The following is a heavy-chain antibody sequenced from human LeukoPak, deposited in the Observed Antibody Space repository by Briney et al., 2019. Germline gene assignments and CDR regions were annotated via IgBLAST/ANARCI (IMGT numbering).Heavy chain of an antibody. CDR1: GFTFGDYA. CDR2: IRSKAYGGTT. J-gene: IGHJ4*02. V-gene: IGHV3-49*04. CDR3: TRVVHYYDSSGYGYYFDY. Sequence: PGRSLRLSCTASGFTFGDYAMSWVRQAPGKGLEWVGFIRSKAYGGTTEYAASVKGRFTISRDDSKSIAYLQMNSLKTEDTAVYYCTRVVHYYDSSGYGYYFDYWGQGTLVTVSS. D-gene: IGHD3-22*01.